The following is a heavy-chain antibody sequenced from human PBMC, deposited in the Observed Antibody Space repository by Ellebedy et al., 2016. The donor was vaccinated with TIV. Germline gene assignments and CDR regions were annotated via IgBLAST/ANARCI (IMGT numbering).Heavy chain of an antibody. D-gene: IGHD5-24*01. Sequence: AASVKVSCKTSGYTFTDYYIHWVRQAPGQGLEWMGIINPSDSSTSYAQKFQGRVSMARDTSTSTVYMELSSLRSEDTAVYYCAKDEDGYKLFDYWGQGALVTVSS. J-gene: IGHJ4*02. CDR2: INPSDSST. CDR1: GYTFTDYY. V-gene: IGHV1-46*01. CDR3: AKDEDGYKLFDY.